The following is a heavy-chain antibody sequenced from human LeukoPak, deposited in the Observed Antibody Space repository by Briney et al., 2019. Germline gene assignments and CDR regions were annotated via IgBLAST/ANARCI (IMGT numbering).Heavy chain of an antibody. CDR2: TIPIFGTA. D-gene: IGHD3-10*01. J-gene: IGHJ4*02. Sequence: SVKVSCKASGGTFSSYAISWVRQAPGQGLEWMGGTIPIFGTANYAQKFQGRVTITADESTSTAYMELSSLRSEDTAVYYCATYYGSGSYPYYFDYWGQGTLVTVSS. CDR3: ATYYGSGSYPYYFDY. CDR1: GGTFSSYA. V-gene: IGHV1-69*13.